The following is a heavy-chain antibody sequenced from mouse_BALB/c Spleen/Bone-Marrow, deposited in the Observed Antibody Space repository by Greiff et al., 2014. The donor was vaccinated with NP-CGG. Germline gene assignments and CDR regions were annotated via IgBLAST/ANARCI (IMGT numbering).Heavy chain of an antibody. CDR1: GYTFTSYW. D-gene: IGHD5-1-1*01. Sequence: VQLQQSGAELARPGASVKLSCKASGYTFTSYWMKWVKQRPGQGLEWIGAIYPGDGDTGYTQKFKGKATLTADKSYTTAYMQHDSLTSECSALYYCSRNIPIDYWGQSTSLTVSA. CDR3: SRNIPIDY. J-gene: IGHJ2*02. CDR2: IYPGDGDT. V-gene: IGHV1-87*01.